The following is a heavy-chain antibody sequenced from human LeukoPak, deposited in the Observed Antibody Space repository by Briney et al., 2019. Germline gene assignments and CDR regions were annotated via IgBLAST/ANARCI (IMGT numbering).Heavy chain of an antibody. J-gene: IGHJ3*02. D-gene: IGHD5-12*01. CDR2: IYYSGST. Sequence: PETLSLTCTVSGGSISSYYWSWIRQPPGKGLEWIGYIYYSGSTNYNPSLKSRVTISVDTSKNQFSLKLSSVTAADTAVYYCARDGYDAFDIWGQGTMVTVSS. V-gene: IGHV4-59*01. CDR1: GGSISSYY. CDR3: ARDGYDAFDI.